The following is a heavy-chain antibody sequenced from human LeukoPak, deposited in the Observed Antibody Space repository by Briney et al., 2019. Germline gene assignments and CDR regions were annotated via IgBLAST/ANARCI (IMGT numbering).Heavy chain of an antibody. CDR1: GGSFSGYY. V-gene: IGHV4-34*01. Sequence: SETLSLTCAVYGGSFSGYYWTYIRQPTGKGLEWIGEINDGGTTNYNPSLKSRVTISVDASKNQFSLKLSSVTAADTALYYCARRRTTRAFDIWGQGTMVTVSS. CDR2: INDGGTT. D-gene: IGHD4-11*01. J-gene: IGHJ3*02. CDR3: ARRRTTRAFDI.